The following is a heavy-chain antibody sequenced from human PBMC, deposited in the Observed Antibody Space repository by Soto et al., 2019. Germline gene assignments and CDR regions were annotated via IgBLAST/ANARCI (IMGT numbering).Heavy chain of an antibody. Sequence: GGSLRLSCAASGFTVSSNYMSWVRQAPGKGLEWVSVIYSGGSTYYADSVKGRFTISRDNSKNTLYLQMNSLRAEDTAVYYCGSSSPWILPDPGAFDIWRQGTMVTVSS. D-gene: IGHD3-9*01. CDR2: IYSGGST. J-gene: IGHJ3*02. CDR1: GFTVSSNY. CDR3: GSSSPWILPDPGAFDI. V-gene: IGHV3-66*01.